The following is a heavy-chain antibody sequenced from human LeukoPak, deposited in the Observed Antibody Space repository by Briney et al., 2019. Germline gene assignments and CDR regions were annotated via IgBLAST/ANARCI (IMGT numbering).Heavy chain of an antibody. J-gene: IGHJ4*02. CDR2: ISGSGGSI. CDR3: ARDGGSTSLVFDY. D-gene: IGHD2-2*01. V-gene: IGHV3-23*01. Sequence: PGASLRLSCAASGFTFRSYAMTWVRQAPGKGLEWVSVISGSGGSIYYADSVKGRFTISRDNSKNTLYLQMNSLRAEDTALYYCARDGGSTSLVFDYWGQGTLVTVSS. CDR1: GFTFRSYA.